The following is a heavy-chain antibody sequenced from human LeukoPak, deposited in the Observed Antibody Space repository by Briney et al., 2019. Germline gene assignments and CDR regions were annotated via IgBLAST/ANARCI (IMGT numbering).Heavy chain of an antibody. D-gene: IGHD6-19*01. J-gene: IGHJ3*02. Sequence: GGSLRLSCAASGFTFDDYAMPWVRPAPGKGLEWVSGISWNSGSIGYADSVKGRFTISRDNAKNSLYLQMNSLRAEDTALYYCAKDMWQWLVLGAFDIWGQGTMVTVSS. CDR2: ISWNSGSI. CDR3: AKDMWQWLVLGAFDI. CDR1: GFTFDDYA. V-gene: IGHV3-9*01.